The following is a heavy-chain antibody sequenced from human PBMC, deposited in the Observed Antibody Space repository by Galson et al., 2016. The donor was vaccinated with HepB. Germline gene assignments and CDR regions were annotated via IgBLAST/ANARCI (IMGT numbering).Heavy chain of an antibody. Sequence: LRLSCAASGFTFSSYSMNWVRQAPGKGLEWVSSISTSSSYIYYADSVKGRFTISRDNAKNSLYLQMNSLRAEDTAVYYCAREDSGSYELDYWGQGTLVTVSS. CDR1: GFTFSSYS. CDR3: AREDSGSYELDY. J-gene: IGHJ4*02. CDR2: ISTSSSYI. V-gene: IGHV3-21*01. D-gene: IGHD1-26*01.